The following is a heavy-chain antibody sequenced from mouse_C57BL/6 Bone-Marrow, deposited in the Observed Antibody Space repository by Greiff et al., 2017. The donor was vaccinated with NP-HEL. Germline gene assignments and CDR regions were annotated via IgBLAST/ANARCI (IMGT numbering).Heavy chain of an antibody. D-gene: IGHD2-2*01. Sequence: QVQLQQSGAELVRPGASVKLSCKASGYTFTDYYINWVKQRPGQGLEWIARIYPGSGNTYYNEKFKGKATLTAEKSSSTAYMQLSSLTSEDSAVYVCARGGYDGYAMDYWGQGTSVTVSS. CDR1: GYTFTDYY. CDR2: IYPGSGNT. V-gene: IGHV1-76*01. CDR3: ARGGYDGYAMDY. J-gene: IGHJ4*01.